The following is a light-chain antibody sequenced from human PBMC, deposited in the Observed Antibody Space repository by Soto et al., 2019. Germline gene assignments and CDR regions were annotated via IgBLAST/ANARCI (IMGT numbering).Light chain of an antibody. CDR3: CSYAGSYTFYV. CDR1: SSDVGGYNY. J-gene: IGLJ1*01. CDR2: DVS. Sequence: QSVLTQPRSVSGSPGQSVTISCTGTSSDVGGYNYVSWYQQHPGKAPKLMIYDVSKRPSGVPDRFSGSKSGNTASLTISGLQAEDEADYYCCSYAGSYTFYVFGTGTKV. V-gene: IGLV2-11*01.